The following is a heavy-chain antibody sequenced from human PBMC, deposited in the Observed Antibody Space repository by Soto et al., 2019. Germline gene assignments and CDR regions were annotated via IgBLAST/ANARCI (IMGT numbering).Heavy chain of an antibody. Sequence: EVQLLESGGGLVQPGGSLRLSCAASGFTFSSYAMSWVRQAPGKGLEWVSAISGSGGSTYYADSVKGRFTISRDNSKNTLYLQMNSLRAEDTAVYYCAKFTSYSYGYTSQYEWLPKDAFDIWGQGTMVTVSS. CDR2: ISGSGGST. J-gene: IGHJ3*02. V-gene: IGHV3-23*01. CDR1: GFTFSSYA. CDR3: AKFTSYSYGYTSQYEWLPKDAFDI. D-gene: IGHD5-18*01.